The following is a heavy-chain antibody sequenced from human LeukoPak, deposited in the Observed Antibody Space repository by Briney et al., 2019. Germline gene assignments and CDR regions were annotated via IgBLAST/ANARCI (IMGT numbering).Heavy chain of an antibody. Sequence: AGGSLRLSCAASGFTFSSYAMSWVRQAPGKGLEWVSAISGSGGSTYYADSVKSRFTISRDNSKNTLYLQMNSLRAEDTAVYYCAKDGLGYCSSTSCYYDYWGQGTLVTVSS. J-gene: IGHJ4*02. V-gene: IGHV3-23*01. CDR2: ISGSGGST. CDR1: GFTFSSYA. CDR3: AKDGLGYCSSTSCYYDY. D-gene: IGHD2-2*01.